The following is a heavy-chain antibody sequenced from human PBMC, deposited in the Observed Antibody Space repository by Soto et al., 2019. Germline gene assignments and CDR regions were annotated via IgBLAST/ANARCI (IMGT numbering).Heavy chain of an antibody. V-gene: IGHV1-46*01. Sequence: GASVKVSCKASGYTFTSYYMHWVRQAPGQGLEWMGIINPSGGSTSYAQQFQGRVTMTRDTSTSTVYMELSSLRSEDTAVYYCARGGKVGAPRRDWFDPWGEGTLVTVSS. D-gene: IGHD1-26*01. J-gene: IGHJ5*02. CDR3: ARGGKVGAPRRDWFDP. CDR1: GYTFTSYY. CDR2: INPSGGST.